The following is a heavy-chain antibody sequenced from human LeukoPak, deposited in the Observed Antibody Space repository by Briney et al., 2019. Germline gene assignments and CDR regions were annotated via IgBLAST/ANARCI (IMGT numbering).Heavy chain of an antibody. CDR2: FYSGGST. V-gene: IGHV3-66*01. CDR3: ARDQGPYAFDI. CDR1: GFTVSSNY. J-gene: IGHJ3*02. Sequence: PGRSLRLSCAASGFTVSSNYMSWVRQAPGKGLEWVSVFYSGGSTYYADSVKGRFTISRDNSKNTLYLQMNSLRAEDTAVYYCARDQGPYAFDIWGQGTMVTVSS.